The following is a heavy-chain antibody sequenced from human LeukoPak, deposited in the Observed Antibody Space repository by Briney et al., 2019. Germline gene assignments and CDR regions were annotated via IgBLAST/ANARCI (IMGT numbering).Heavy chain of an antibody. D-gene: IGHD6-13*01. Sequence: GGSLRLSCAASGFTFSSYGMHWVRQAPGKGLEWVAVISYDGSNKYYADSVKGRFTISRDNSKNTLYLQMNSLRAEDTAVYYCANSAAGTLYGMDVWGKRATVTVSS. J-gene: IGHJ6*01. CDR1: GFTFSSYG. CDR3: ANSAAGTLYGMDV. V-gene: IGHV3-30*18. CDR2: ISYDGSNK.